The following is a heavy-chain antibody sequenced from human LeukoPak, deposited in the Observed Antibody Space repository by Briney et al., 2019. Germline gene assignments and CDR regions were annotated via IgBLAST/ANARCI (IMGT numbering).Heavy chain of an antibody. D-gene: IGHD4-17*01. CDR2: IYYSGNT. CDR3: ARLTTVRDY. Sequence: PSETLSLTCTVSGDSISTSNSYWGWIRQPPGTGLEWIGSIYYSGNTYYDASLKSRVTISVDTSKNQFSLKLTSVTAADTAVYYCARLTTVRDYWGQGTLVTVSS. V-gene: IGHV4-39*01. J-gene: IGHJ4*02. CDR1: GDSISTSNSY.